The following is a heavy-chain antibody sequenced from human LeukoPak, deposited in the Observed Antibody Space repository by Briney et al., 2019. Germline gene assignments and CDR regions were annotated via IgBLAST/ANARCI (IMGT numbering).Heavy chain of an antibody. Sequence: ASVKVSCKASGYTFTSYGISWVRQAPGQGLEWTGWISAYNGNTNYAQKFQGRVTLTTDTSTRTAYMDLRSLRSDDTAVYHCARVALGSWYFDLWGRGTLVTVSS. V-gene: IGHV1-18*01. J-gene: IGHJ2*01. CDR2: ISAYNGNT. CDR1: GYTFTSYG. D-gene: IGHD2-15*01. CDR3: ARVALGSWYFDL.